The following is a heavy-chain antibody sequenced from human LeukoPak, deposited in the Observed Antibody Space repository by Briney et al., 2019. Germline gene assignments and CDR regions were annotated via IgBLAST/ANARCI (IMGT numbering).Heavy chain of an antibody. D-gene: IGHD3-22*01. CDR1: GGSISSYY. CDR3: ASLTTADAFDI. J-gene: IGHJ3*02. V-gene: IGHV4-59*01. Sequence: SETLSLTCTVSGGSISSYYWSWIRQPPGKGLEWIGYIYDSGSTNYYPSLKSRVTISVDTSKNQFSLKLSSVTAADTAVFYCASLTTADAFDIWGQGTMVTVS. CDR2: IYDSGST.